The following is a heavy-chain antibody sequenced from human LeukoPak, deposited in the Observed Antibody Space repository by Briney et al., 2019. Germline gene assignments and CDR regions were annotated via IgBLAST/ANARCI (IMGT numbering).Heavy chain of an antibody. CDR3: ARGLAAAGWFDP. J-gene: IGHJ5*02. D-gene: IGHD6-13*01. CDR1: GFTFSSSA. Sequence: GGSLRLSCAASGFTFSSSAMSWVRQAPGKGLEWVSVIYSGGSTDYADSVKGRFTISRDNSKNTLYLQMNSLRAEDTAVYYCARGLAAAGWFDPWGQGTLVTVSS. V-gene: IGHV3-66*01. CDR2: IYSGGST.